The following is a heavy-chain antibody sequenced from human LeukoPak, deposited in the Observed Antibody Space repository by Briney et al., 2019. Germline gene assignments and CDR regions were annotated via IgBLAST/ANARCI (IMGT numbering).Heavy chain of an antibody. CDR1: GGSFSGYY. CDR3: ARVTCSGGSCYFDY. J-gene: IGHJ4*02. CDR2: IYYSGST. Sequence: PSETLSLTCAVYGGSFSGYYWSWIRQPPGKGLEWIGYIYYSGSTNYNPSLKSRVTISVDTSKNQFSLKLSSVTAADTAVYYCARVTCSGGSCYFDYWGQGTLVTVSS. D-gene: IGHD2-15*01. V-gene: IGHV4-59*01.